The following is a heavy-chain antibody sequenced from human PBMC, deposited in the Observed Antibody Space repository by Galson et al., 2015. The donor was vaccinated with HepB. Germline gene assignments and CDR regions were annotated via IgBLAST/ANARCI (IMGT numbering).Heavy chain of an antibody. CDR1: GGPISGYY. J-gene: IGHJ4*02. CDR2: IYYTGST. D-gene: IGHD3-16*02. CDR3: ARGPASVVYDYVWGSSRQPLYYLDS. Sequence: SETLSLTCTVSGGPISGYYWSWIRQSPGKGLEWIAHIYYTGSTYYNPSLKSRATISLDMSKNQCSLKLGSVTAADTAVYYCARGPASVVYDYVWGSSRQPLYYLDSWGQGTLLTVSS. V-gene: IGHV4-59*13.